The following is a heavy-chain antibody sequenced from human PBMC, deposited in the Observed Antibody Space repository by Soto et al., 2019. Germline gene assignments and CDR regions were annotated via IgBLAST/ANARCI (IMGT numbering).Heavy chain of an antibody. J-gene: IGHJ4*02. D-gene: IGHD1-20*01. V-gene: IGHV3-48*01. Sequence: GGSLRLSCAASGFTFSSYSMNWVRQAPGKGLEWGSYISSSSSTIYYADSVKGRFTISRDNAKNSLYLQMNSLRAEDTAVYYCARGIRGVPAEGGQGTLVTVSS. CDR2: ISSSSSTI. CDR3: ARGIRGVPAE. CDR1: GFTFSSYS.